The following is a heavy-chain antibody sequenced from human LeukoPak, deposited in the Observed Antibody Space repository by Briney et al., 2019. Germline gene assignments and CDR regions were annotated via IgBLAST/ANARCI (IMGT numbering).Heavy chain of an antibody. J-gene: IGHJ4*02. CDR2: INPNSGGT. CDR3: ARDTRNYYDSSGYYLLGY. CDR1: GYTFTGYY. Sequence: ASVKVSCKASGYTFTGYYMHWVRQAPGQGLEWMGWINPNSGGTNYAQKFQGRVTMTRDTSISTAYMELSRLRSDDTAVYYCARDTRNYYDSSGYYLLGYWGQGTLVTVSS. V-gene: IGHV1-2*02. D-gene: IGHD3-22*01.